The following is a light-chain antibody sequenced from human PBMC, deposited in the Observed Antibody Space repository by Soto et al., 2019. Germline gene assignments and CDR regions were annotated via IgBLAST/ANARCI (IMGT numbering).Light chain of an antibody. CDR2: DAS. V-gene: IGKV3-20*01. J-gene: IGKJ1*01. CDR3: QQYGSSGT. Sequence: EFVLTQSPGTLSLSPGERVTLSCRASQTVRNNYLAWYQQKPGQAPRLLIYDASNTATGIPDRFSGSGSGTDFTLTIRRLEPEDVAVYYCQQYGSSGTFGQGTKVDIK. CDR1: QTVRNNY.